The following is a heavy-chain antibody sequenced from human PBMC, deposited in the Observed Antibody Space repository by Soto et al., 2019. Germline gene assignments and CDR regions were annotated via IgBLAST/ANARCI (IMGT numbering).Heavy chain of an antibody. CDR1: GYTFTSYG. D-gene: IGHD3-22*01. V-gene: IGHV1-18*04. CDR3: ARDWAPMIVGAWFGH. J-gene: IGHJ5*02. CDR2: ISAYNGNT. Sequence: ASVKVSCKASGYTFTSYGISWVRQAPGQGLEWMGWISAYNGNTNYAQKLQGRVTMTTDTSTSTAYMELRSLRSDDTAVYYCARDWAPMIVGAWFGHWGQLTMVIVSS.